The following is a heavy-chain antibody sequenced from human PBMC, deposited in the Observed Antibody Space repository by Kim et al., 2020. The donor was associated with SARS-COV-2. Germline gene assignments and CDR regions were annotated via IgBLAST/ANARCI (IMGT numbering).Heavy chain of an antibody. Sequence: SETLSLTCTVSGGSISSGGYYWSWIRQHPGKGLEWIGYIYYSGSTYYNPSLKSRVTISVDTSKNQFSLKLSSVTAADTAVYYCARARVVRWGAAGRVSNYYFDYWGQGTLVTVSS. CDR2: IYYSGST. CDR3: ARARVVRWGAAGRVSNYYFDY. J-gene: IGHJ4*02. CDR1: GGSISSGGYY. V-gene: IGHV4-31*03. D-gene: IGHD3-3*01.